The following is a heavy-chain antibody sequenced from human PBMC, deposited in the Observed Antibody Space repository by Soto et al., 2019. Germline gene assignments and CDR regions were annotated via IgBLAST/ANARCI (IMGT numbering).Heavy chain of an antibody. Sequence: GGSLRLSCAASGFTFSSYAMHWVRQAPGKGLEWVAVISYDGSNKYYADSVKGRFTISRDNSKNTLYLQMNSLRAEDTAVYYCARGGYSGYDRSFSPLDYWGQGTLVTVSS. D-gene: IGHD5-12*01. V-gene: IGHV3-30-3*01. J-gene: IGHJ4*02. CDR2: ISYDGSNK. CDR3: ARGGYSGYDRSFSPLDY. CDR1: GFTFSSYA.